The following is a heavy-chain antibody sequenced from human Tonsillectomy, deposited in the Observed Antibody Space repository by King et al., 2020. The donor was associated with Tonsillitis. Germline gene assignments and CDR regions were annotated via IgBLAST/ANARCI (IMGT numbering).Heavy chain of an antibody. D-gene: IGHD6-19*01. Sequence: QVQLQESGPGLVKPSETLSLTCTVSGGSISSYYWSWIRQPPGRGLEWIGYIYYSGSTNYNPSLKSRVTISVDTSKNQLSLKLSSVTAADTAVYYCARDPAVADTWGWFDPWGQGTLVTVSS. J-gene: IGHJ5*02. CDR2: IYYSGST. CDR1: GGSISSYY. V-gene: IGHV4-59*01. CDR3: ARDPAVADTWGWFDP.